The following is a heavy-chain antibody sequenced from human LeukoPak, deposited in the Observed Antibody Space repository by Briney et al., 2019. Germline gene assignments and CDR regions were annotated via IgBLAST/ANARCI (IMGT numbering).Heavy chain of an antibody. CDR2: INHSGST. J-gene: IGHJ4*02. V-gene: IGHV4-34*01. Sequence: PSETLSLTCAVYGGSFSGYYWSWIRQPPGKGLEWIGEINHSGSTNYNPSLESRVTISVDTSKNQFSLKVSSVTAADTAVYYCARGPYGGLFDYWGQGTLVTVSS. CDR1: GGSFSGYY. D-gene: IGHD4-23*01. CDR3: ARGPYGGLFDY.